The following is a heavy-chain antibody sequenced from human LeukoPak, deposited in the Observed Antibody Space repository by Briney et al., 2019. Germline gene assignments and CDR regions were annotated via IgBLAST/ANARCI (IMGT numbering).Heavy chain of an antibody. Sequence: GGSLRLSCAASGFTFSSYGMHWVRQAPGKGLEWVAVIWYDGSNKYYADSVKGRFTISRDNSKNTLYPQMNSLRAEDTAVYYCARDRDRDVSDLIDYWGQGTLVTVTS. D-gene: IGHD2-21*02. CDR3: ARDRDRDVSDLIDY. V-gene: IGHV3-33*01. J-gene: IGHJ4*02. CDR1: GFTFSSYG. CDR2: IWYDGSNK.